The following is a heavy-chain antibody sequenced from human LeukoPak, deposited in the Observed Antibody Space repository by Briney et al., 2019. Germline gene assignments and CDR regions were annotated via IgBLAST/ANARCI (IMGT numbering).Heavy chain of an antibody. CDR1: GGSMNSNY. Sequence: PSETLSLTCTVSGGSMNSNYWTWIRQPAGKGLEWIGRMYTTGSTNYNPSLKSRVTMSLDTSKNQFSLKLSSVTAADTAVYYCARAPYSSGWPSFDYWGQGSLVTVSS. D-gene: IGHD6-19*01. J-gene: IGHJ4*02. CDR3: ARAPYSSGWPSFDY. CDR2: MYTTGST. V-gene: IGHV4-4*07.